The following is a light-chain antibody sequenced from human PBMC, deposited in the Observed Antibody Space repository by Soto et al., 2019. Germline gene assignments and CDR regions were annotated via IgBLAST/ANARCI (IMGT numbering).Light chain of an antibody. CDR3: SSYTITSTPYV. V-gene: IGLV1-47*01. J-gene: IGLJ1*01. CDR2: KNN. CDR1: SYNVGKNL. Sequence: QSVLTQPPSASGTPGQRVTISCSGGSYNVGKNLVYWYQQRPGTAPKLIIFKNNQRPSGVPDRFSGSKSGNTASLTISGLQAEDEADYYCSSYTITSTPYVFGTGTKVTVL.